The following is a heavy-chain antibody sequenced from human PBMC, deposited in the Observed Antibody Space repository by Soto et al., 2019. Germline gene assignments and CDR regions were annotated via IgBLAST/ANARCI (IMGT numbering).Heavy chain of an antibody. CDR2: ISYDGNNK. J-gene: IGHJ4*02. V-gene: IGHV3-30*03. CDR3: ARRGPGTYFDY. Sequence: HPGGSLRLSCAASEFTFSNYAMHWVRQAPGKGLQWLAVISYDGNNKYYADSVEGRFTISRDNSKNTVYLQMNSLRLEDTAVYYCARRGPGTYFDYWGQGTLVTVSS. D-gene: IGHD6-13*01. CDR1: EFTFSNYA.